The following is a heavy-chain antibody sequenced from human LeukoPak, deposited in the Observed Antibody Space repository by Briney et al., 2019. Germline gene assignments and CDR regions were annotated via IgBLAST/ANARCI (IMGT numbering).Heavy chain of an antibody. Sequence: SETLSLTCTVSGGSISSYYWSWIRQPPGKGLEWIGYIYYSGSTNYNPSLKSRITMSVDKSSNQFPLKLSSVTAADTAVYYCATSANHGWFDPWGQGTLVTVSS. CDR3: ATSANHGWFDP. CDR2: IYYSGST. D-gene: IGHD1-14*01. J-gene: IGHJ5*02. V-gene: IGHV4-59*12. CDR1: GGSISSYY.